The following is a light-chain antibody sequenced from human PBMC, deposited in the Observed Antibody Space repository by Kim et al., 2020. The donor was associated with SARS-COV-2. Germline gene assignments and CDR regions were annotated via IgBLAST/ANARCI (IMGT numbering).Light chain of an antibody. J-gene: IGLJ3*02. CDR1: KLGDKY. Sequence: SVSPGQTASITCSGDKLGDKYACWYQQKPGQSPVLVIYQDSKRPSGIPERFSGSNSGNTATLTISGTQAMDEADYYCQAWDSSIWVFGGGTQRPS. V-gene: IGLV3-1*01. CDR3: QAWDSSIWV. CDR2: QDS.